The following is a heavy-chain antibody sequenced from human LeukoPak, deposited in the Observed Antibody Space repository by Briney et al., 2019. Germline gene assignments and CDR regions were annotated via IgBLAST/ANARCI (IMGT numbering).Heavy chain of an antibody. CDR1: GGTFSSYA. J-gene: IGHJ4*02. CDR3: ARERLSGELLYYFDY. V-gene: IGHV1-69*13. Sequence: SVKVSCKASGGTFSSYAISWVRQAPGQGLEWMGGIIPIFGTANYAQKFQGRVTITADESTSTAYMELSSLRSEDTAVYYCARERLSGELLYYFDYWGQGTLVTVSS. D-gene: IGHD1-26*01. CDR2: IIPIFGTA.